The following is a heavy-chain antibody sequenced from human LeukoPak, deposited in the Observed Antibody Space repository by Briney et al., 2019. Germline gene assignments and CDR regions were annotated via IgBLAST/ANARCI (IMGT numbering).Heavy chain of an antibody. CDR2: IYPGDSDT. CDR1: GYSFTSYW. Sequence: GESLQISCKGSGYSFTSYWIGWVRQMPGKGLEWMGIIYPGDSDTRYSPSFQGQVTISADKSISTAYLQWSSLKASDTAMYYCARRPPFCSSTSCYYDYWGQGTLVTVSS. V-gene: IGHV5-51*01. D-gene: IGHD2-2*01. J-gene: IGHJ4*02. CDR3: ARRPPFCSSTSCYYDY.